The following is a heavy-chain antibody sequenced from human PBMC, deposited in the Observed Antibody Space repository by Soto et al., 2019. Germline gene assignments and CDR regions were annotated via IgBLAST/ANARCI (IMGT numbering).Heavy chain of an antibody. CDR3: ASMDIVATTFDY. V-gene: IGHV4-30-2*01. CDR2: IYHSGST. D-gene: IGHD5-12*01. Sequence: ASETLSLTCAVSGGSISSGGYSWSWIRQPPGKGLEWIGYIYHSGSTYYNPSLKSRVTISVDRSKNQFSLKLSSVTAADTAVYYCASMDIVATTFDYWGQGTLVTVSS. CDR1: GGSISSGGYS. J-gene: IGHJ4*02.